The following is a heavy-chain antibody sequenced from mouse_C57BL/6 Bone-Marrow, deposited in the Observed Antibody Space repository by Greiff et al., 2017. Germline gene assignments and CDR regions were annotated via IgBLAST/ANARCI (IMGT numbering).Heavy chain of an antibody. J-gene: IGHJ4*01. Sequence: EVMLVESGEGLVKPGGSLKLSCAASGFTFSSYAMSWVRQTPEKRLEWVAYISSGGDYISYADTVKGRFTISRDNARNTLYLQMSSLKSEDTAMYYCTRVGGNYGGAMDYCGQGTSVTVSS. V-gene: IGHV5-9-1*02. CDR1: GFTFSSYA. CDR3: TRVGGNYGGAMDY. CDR2: ISSGGDYI. D-gene: IGHD2-1*01.